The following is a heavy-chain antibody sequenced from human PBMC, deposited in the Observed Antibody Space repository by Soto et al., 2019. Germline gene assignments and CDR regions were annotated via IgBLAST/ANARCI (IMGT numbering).Heavy chain of an antibody. CDR1: GYTFTGYD. CDR3: ARGPKSYYDFWSGYYTRQYYYYYYMGV. V-gene: IGHV1-8*01. CDR2: MNPNSGNT. J-gene: IGHJ6*03. Sequence: ASVKVSCKASGYTFTGYDINWVRQAPGQGLEWMGWMNPNSGNTNYAQKFQGRVTMTRNTSISTAYMELSSLRSEDPAVYYCARGPKSYYDFWSGYYTRQYYYYYYMGVWGKGTRVTVAS. D-gene: IGHD3-3*01.